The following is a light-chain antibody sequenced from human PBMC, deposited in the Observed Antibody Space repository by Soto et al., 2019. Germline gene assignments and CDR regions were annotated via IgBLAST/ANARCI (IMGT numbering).Light chain of an antibody. CDR2: YDS. J-gene: IGLJ1*01. Sequence: SYELTQPPSVSVAPEKTTTITCGGNNIGDKRVHWYRQKPGQAPVLLISYDSDRPSGIPERFSDSNSGNTATLTISRVEAGDEADYYCQVWDIMTDNYVFGGGTKVTVL. CDR3: QVWDIMTDNYV. V-gene: IGLV3-21*04. CDR1: NIGDKR.